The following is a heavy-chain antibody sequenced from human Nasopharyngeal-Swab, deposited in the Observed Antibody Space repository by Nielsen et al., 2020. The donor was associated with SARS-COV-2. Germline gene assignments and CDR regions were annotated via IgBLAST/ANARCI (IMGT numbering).Heavy chain of an antibody. CDR1: GFTFSSYG. V-gene: IGHV3-48*04. CDR3: ARGMWFRELSTTFYYYGMDV. J-gene: IGHJ6*02. D-gene: IGHD3-10*01. Sequence: GGSLRLSCAASGFTFSSYGMHWVRQAPGKGLEWVSYISSSSSTIYYADSVKGRFTISRDNAKNSLYLQMNSLRAEDTAVYYCARGMWFRELSTTFYYYGMDVWGQGTTVTVSS. CDR2: ISSSSSTI.